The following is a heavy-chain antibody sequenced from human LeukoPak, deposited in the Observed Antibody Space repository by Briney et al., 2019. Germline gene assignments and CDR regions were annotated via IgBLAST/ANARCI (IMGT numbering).Heavy chain of an antibody. Sequence: GGSLRLSCAASGFTFSDYYMSWIRQAPGKGLEWVSYISSSGSTIYYADSVKGRFTISRDNAKNSLYLQMNSLRAEDTAVYYCARELKGNRDGYNYRGDWFDPWGQGTLVTVSS. J-gene: IGHJ5*02. CDR1: GFTFSDYY. D-gene: IGHD5-24*01. CDR3: ARELKGNRDGYNYRGDWFDP. V-gene: IGHV3-11*01. CDR2: ISSSGSTI.